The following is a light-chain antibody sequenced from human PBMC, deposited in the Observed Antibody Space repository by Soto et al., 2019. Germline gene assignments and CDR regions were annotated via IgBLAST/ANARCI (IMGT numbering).Light chain of an antibody. Sequence: QSVLTQPHSASGTPGQGVTISCSGSTSNIGSNYVYWYQQLPGTAPKLLIYRNNQRPSGVPDRFSGSKSGTSASLAISGLRSGDEADYFCATWDDSLNGFYVFGTGTKVTVL. J-gene: IGLJ1*01. CDR1: TSNIGSNY. CDR2: RNN. V-gene: IGLV1-47*01. CDR3: ATWDDSLNGFYV.